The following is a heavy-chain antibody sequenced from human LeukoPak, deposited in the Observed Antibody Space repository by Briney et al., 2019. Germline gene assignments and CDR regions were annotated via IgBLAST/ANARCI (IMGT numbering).Heavy chain of an antibody. CDR2: IYHSGST. V-gene: IGHV4-30-2*01. CDR1: GGSISSGGYS. Sequence: KTSETLSLTCAVSGGSISSGGYSWSWIRQPPGKGLEWIGYIYHSGSTYYNPSLKSRVTISVDTSKNQFSLKLSSVTAADTAVYYCARGKGSVLLWFGESYYFDYWAWEPWSPSPQ. D-gene: IGHD3-10*01. CDR3: ARGKGSVLLWFGESYYFDY. J-gene: IGHJ4*02.